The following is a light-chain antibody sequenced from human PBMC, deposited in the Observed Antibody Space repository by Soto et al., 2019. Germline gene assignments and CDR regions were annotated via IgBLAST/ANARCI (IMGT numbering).Light chain of an antibody. Sequence: DVQMTQSPSTLSASVGDRVTITCRASQNISKWLAWYQQKPGRAPNLLIYDASSLQTGVQSRFSGSSSGTEFTLIINSLQSDDFATYHCQQYNHSSFTFGPGTKVYLK. V-gene: IGKV1-5*01. CDR3: QQYNHSSFT. CDR2: DAS. CDR1: QNISKW. J-gene: IGKJ3*01.